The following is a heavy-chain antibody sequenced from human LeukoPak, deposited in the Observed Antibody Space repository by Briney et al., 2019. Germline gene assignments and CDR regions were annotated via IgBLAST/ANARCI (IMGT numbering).Heavy chain of an antibody. CDR1: GGSISSGGYS. J-gene: IGHJ4*02. CDR2: IYYSGST. D-gene: IGHD1-1*01. V-gene: IGHV4-61*08. Sequence: SETLSLTCAVSGGSISSGGYSWSWIRQPPGKGLEWIGYIYYSGSTNYNPSLKSRVTMSVDTSKNQFSLKLSSVTAADTAVYYCARATTGTLLIDYWGQGTLVTVSS. CDR3: ARATTGTLLIDY.